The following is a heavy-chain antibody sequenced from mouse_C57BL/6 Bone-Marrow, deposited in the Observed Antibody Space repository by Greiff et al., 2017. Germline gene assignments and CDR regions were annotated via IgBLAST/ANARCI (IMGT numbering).Heavy chain of an antibody. V-gene: IGHV5-12*01. CDR3: ARRYYYGSSFSYWYFDV. D-gene: IGHD1-1*01. J-gene: IGHJ1*03. CDR2: ISNGGGST. Sequence: DVKLVESGGGLVQPGGSLKLSCAASGFTFSDYYMYWVRQTPEKRLEWVAYISNGGGSTYYPDTVKGRFTISRDNAKNTLYLQMSRLKSEDTAMYYCARRYYYGSSFSYWYFDVWGTGTTVTVSS. CDR1: GFTFSDYY.